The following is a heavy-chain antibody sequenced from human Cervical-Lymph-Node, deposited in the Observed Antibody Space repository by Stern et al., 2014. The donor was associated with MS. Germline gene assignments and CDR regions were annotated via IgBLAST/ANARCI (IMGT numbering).Heavy chain of an antibody. CDR1: GYTLSEIS. Sequence: VLLVDSRAEVKKPGSSAKVSCKASGYTLSEISIHCVRQAPGTGLEWMGGFDPEHGETRYAQKFQGRVTMAEDRSTDTAYMELSSLRSEDTAVYYCATHRGRVTYYYGMDVWGQGTTVTVSS. CDR3: ATHRGRVTYYYGMDV. J-gene: IGHJ6*02. CDR2: FDPEHGET. D-gene: IGHD2-21*02. V-gene: IGHV1-24*01.